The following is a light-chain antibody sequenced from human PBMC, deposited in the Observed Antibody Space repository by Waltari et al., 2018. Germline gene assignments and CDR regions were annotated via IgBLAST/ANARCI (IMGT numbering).Light chain of an antibody. J-gene: IGLJ3*02. CDR2: RSD. Sequence: QSVLTQTPSASGTPGQRVTISCSGSASNIGGNLVNWYQQLPGKAPKLLIYRSDLRPSGVPDRFSGFKSGTSASLAISGLQSEDEADYFCASWDDSLNGHWVFGGGTKVTVL. CDR3: ASWDDSLNGHWV. CDR1: ASNIGGNL. V-gene: IGLV1-44*01.